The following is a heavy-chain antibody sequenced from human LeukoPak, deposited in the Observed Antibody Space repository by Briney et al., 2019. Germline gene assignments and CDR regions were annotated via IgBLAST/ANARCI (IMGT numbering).Heavy chain of an antibody. D-gene: IGHD6-19*01. CDR3: ARSRKGATAVAGISTPYYYYYMDV. J-gene: IGHJ6*03. CDR1: GGSISSYY. Sequence: PSETLSLTCTVSGGSISSYYWSWIRQPPGKGLEWIGYIYYSGSTNYNPSLTSRVTISVDTSKNQFSLKLSSVTAADTAVYYCARSRKGATAVAGISTPYYYYYMDVWGKGTTVTVSS. CDR2: IYYSGST. V-gene: IGHV4-59*01.